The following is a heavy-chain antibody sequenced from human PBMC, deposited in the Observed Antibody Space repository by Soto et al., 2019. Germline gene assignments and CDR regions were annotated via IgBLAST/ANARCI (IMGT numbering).Heavy chain of an antibody. CDR1: GGTFSSYA. CDR3: ARSAGYCSSTSCLVYYYGMDV. J-gene: IGHJ6*02. D-gene: IGHD2-2*01. V-gene: IGHV1-69*01. Sequence: QVQLVQSGAEVKKPGSSVKVSCKASGGTFSSYAISWVRQAPGQGLEWMGGIIPIFGTANYAQKFQGRVTTTADESTSTAYMELSSLRSEDTAVYYCARSAGYCSSTSCLVYYYGMDVWGQGTTVTVSS. CDR2: IIPIFGTA.